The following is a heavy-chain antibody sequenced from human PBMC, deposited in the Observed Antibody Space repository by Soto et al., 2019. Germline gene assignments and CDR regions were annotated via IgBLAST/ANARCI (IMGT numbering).Heavy chain of an antibody. V-gene: IGHV3-64*01. D-gene: IGHD5-18*01. CDR1: GFTFSSYA. CDR2: ISSNGGTT. Sequence: GGSLRLSCAASGFTFSSYAIHWVRQAPGKGLEYVSAISSNGGTTYYANSVKGRFIISRDNSKNTLYLQMGSLRAEDMAVYYCARDQPGYSYGYGLGYWGQGTLVTVSS. CDR3: ARDQPGYSYGYGLGY. J-gene: IGHJ4*02.